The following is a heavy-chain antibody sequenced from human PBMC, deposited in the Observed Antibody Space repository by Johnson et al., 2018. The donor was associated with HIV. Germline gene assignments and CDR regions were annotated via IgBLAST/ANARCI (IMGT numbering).Heavy chain of an antibody. V-gene: IGHV3-66*01. J-gene: IGHJ3*02. CDR2: IYSGGTT. CDR3: ARDPFRDAFDI. CDR1: GFTVSSNY. Sequence: MLLVESGGGLVQPGGSLRLSCAVSGFTVSSNYMSWVRQAPGKGLEWVSVIYSGGTTNYADSVKGRFTISRENSKNTLYLQMNSLRAEDTAVYYCARDPFRDAFDIWGQGTMVTVSS.